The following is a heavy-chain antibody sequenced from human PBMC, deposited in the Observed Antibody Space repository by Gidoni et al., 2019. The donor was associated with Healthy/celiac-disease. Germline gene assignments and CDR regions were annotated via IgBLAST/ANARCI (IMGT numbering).Heavy chain of an antibody. J-gene: IGHJ4*02. CDR1: GFTFSSYG. Sequence: QVQLVESGGGVVQPGRSLRLSFAASGFTFSSYGMHWVRQAPGKGLEWVAVISYDGSNKYYADSVKGRFTISRDNSKNTLYLQMNSLRAEDTAVYYCAKDSSGIHYFFDYWGQGTLVTVSS. CDR2: ISYDGSNK. D-gene: IGHD3-22*01. V-gene: IGHV3-30*18. CDR3: AKDSSGIHYFFDY.